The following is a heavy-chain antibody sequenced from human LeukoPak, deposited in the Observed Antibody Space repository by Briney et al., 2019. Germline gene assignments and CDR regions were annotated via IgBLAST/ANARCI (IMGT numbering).Heavy chain of an antibody. Sequence: SSVKVSCKSSGGTFSSYASSWVRQAPGQRLEWMGGIIPIFCTANYAQKFQGRVTITADESTSTAYMELSSLRSEDTAVYYCARSPVGGYYYYMDVWGKGTTVTISS. V-gene: IGHV1-69*13. CDR1: GGTFSSYA. D-gene: IGHD3-10*01. CDR3: ARSPVGGYYYYMDV. J-gene: IGHJ6*03. CDR2: IIPIFCTA.